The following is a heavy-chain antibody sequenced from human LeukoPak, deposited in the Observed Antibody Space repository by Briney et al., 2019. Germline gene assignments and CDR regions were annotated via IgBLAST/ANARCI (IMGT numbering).Heavy chain of an antibody. V-gene: IGHV3-21*01. CDR3: ARAWWSDAFDI. J-gene: IGHJ3*02. Sequence: PGGSPRLSCAASGFTFSSYSMSWVRQAPGKGLEWVSSISSSSSYIYYADSVKGRFTISRDNAKNSLYLQMNSLRAEDTAVYYCARAWWSDAFDIWGQGTMVTVSS. CDR1: GFTFSSYS. CDR2: ISSSSSYI. D-gene: IGHD2-15*01.